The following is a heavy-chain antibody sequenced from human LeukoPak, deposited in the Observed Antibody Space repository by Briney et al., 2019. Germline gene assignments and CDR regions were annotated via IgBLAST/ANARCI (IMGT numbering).Heavy chain of an antibody. CDR1: GGSLSGYY. CDR2: INHSGST. CDR3: ARVPPRSGSYFYFDY. D-gene: IGHD1-26*01. J-gene: IGHJ4*02. V-gene: IGHV4-34*01. Sequence: SETLSLTCAVYGGSLSGYYWSWIRQPPGKGLEWIGEINHSGSTNYNPSLKSRVTISVDTSKNQFSLKLSSVTAADTAVYYCARVPPRSGSYFYFDYWGQGTLVTVSS.